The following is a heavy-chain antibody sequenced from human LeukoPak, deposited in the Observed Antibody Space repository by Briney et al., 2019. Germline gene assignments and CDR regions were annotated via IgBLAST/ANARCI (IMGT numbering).Heavy chain of an antibody. CDR2: IWYDGSNK. CDR3: ARGIAAAGSWFDP. CDR1: GFTFSSYG. Sequence: GGSLRLSCAASGFTFSSYGMHWVRQAPGKGLEWVAVIWYDGSNKYYADSVKGRSTISRDNSKNTLYLQMNSLRAEDTAVYYCARGIAAAGSWFDPWGQGTLVTVSS. D-gene: IGHD6-13*01. V-gene: IGHV3-30*19. J-gene: IGHJ5*02.